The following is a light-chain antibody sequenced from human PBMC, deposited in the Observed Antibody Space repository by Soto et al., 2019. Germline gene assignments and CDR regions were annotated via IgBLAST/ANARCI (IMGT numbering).Light chain of an antibody. CDR3: TSHTTTSPPVL. V-gene: IGLV2-14*03. J-gene: IGLJ2*01. CDR2: DVR. CDR1: SSDVGAFNF. Sequence: QSALTQPASVSGSPGQSITISCTGTSSDVGAFNFVSWYQQHPGKAPKLMIYDVRHRPSGVSDRFSGSKSGNTASLTIYGLQAEYESDYYCTSHTTTSPPVLFGGGTKRTVL.